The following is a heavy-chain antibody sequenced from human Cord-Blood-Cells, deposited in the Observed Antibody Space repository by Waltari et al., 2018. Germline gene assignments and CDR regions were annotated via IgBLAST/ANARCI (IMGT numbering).Heavy chain of an antibody. CDR1: GYTFTSYG. Sequence: QVQLVQSGAEVKKPGASVKVSCKASGYTFTSYGISWVRQAPGQGLEWMGWSSDDNGNTNDAQKLQGRGTMTTDTSTSTAYMGLRSLRSDDTAVYYCARENSGSYYYYYYYMDVWGKGTTVTVSS. J-gene: IGHJ6*03. V-gene: IGHV1-18*04. CDR3: ARENSGSYYYYYYYMDV. D-gene: IGHD1-26*01. CDR2: SSDDNGNT.